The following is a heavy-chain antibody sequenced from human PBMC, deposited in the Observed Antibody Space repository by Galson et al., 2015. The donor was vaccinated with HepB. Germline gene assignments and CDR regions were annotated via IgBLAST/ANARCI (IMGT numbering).Heavy chain of an antibody. CDR1: GGTSSSYA. Sequence: SVKVSCKASGGTSSSYAISWVRQAPGQGLEWMGGIIPIFGTANYAQKFQGRVTITADESTSTAYMELSSLRSEDTAVYYCARDLYYDILTGYYYYGMDVWGQGTTVTVSS. D-gene: IGHD3-9*01. V-gene: IGHV1-69*13. CDR2: IIPIFGTA. CDR3: ARDLYYDILTGYYYYGMDV. J-gene: IGHJ6*02.